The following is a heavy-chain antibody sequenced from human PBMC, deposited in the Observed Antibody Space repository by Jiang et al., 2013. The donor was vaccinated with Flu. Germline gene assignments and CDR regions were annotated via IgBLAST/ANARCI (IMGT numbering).Heavy chain of an antibody. CDR2: IYPDDSDV. CDR3: ARSLQLGARRAFDI. J-gene: IGHJ3*02. CDR1: DYTFHNYW. D-gene: IGHD3-16*01. Sequence: VQLVESGTEVKKPGESLKLSCEGLDYTFHNYWIAWVRQMPGEGLEWMGIIYPDDSDVKYSPSFRGQVTISVDKSIRTTYLHWTRLKASDTAIYYCARSLQLGARRAFDIWGQGTMVTVS. V-gene: IGHV5-51*01.